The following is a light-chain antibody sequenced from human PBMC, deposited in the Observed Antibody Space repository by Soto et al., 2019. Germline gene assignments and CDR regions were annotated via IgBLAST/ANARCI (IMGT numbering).Light chain of an antibody. CDR3: SSYAGSNIVV. V-gene: IGLV2-8*01. J-gene: IGLJ2*01. CDR2: DVS. Sequence: QSVLTQPPSASGSPGQSVTISCTGSSSDVGGYNYVSWYQQHPGKAPKLMIYDVSKRPSGVPDRFSGSKSGNTASLTVSGLQAEDEADCYCSSYAGSNIVVFGGGTKLTVL. CDR1: SSDVGGYNY.